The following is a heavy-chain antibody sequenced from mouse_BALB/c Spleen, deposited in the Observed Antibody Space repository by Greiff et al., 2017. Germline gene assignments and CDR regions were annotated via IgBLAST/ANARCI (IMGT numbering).Heavy chain of an antibody. Sequence: EVMLVESGGGLVKPGGSLKLSCAASGFTFSSYGMSWVRQTPDKRLEWVATISSGGSYTYYPDSVKGRFTISRDNAKNTLYLQMSSLKSEDTAMYYCARLDGYYFAYWGQGTLVTVSA. CDR1: GFTFSSYG. J-gene: IGHJ3*01. V-gene: IGHV5-6*03. D-gene: IGHD2-3*01. CDR3: ARLDGYYFAY. CDR2: ISSGGSYT.